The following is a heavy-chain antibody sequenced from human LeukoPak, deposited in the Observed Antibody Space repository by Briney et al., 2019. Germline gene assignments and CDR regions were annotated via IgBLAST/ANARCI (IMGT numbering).Heavy chain of an antibody. CDR1: GFTFSSYA. Sequence: GGSLRLSCAASGFTFSSYAMSWVRQAPGKGLEWVSAISGSGGSTYYADSVKGRFTISRDNSKNTLYLQMNSLRAEDTAVYYCAKDWDVYDSSGYYPNGMDVWGQGTTVTVSS. D-gene: IGHD3-22*01. CDR3: AKDWDVYDSSGYYPNGMDV. CDR2: ISGSGGST. V-gene: IGHV3-23*01. J-gene: IGHJ6*02.